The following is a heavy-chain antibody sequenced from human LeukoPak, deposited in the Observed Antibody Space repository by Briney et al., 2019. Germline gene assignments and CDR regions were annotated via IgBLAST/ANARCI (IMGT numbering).Heavy chain of an antibody. CDR2: TYYRSKWYN. D-gene: IGHD1-26*01. Sequence: SQTLSLTCAISGDSVSSNSAAWNWIRQSPSRGLERLGRTYYRSKWYNDYAVSVKSRITINPDTSKNQFSLQLNSVTPEDTAVYYCARAGMAGWELPETFDYWGQGTLVTVPS. V-gene: IGHV6-1*01. CDR3: ARAGMAGWELPETFDY. J-gene: IGHJ4*02. CDR1: GDSVSSNSAA.